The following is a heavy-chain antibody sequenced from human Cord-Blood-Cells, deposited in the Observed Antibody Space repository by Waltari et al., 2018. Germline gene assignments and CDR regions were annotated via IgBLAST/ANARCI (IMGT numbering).Heavy chain of an antibody. V-gene: IGHV1-8*01. CDR2: MNPNSGNT. J-gene: IGHJ5*02. Sequence: GAEVKKPGASVKVSCKASGYTFTSYDINWVRQATGQGLEWMGWMNPNSGNTGYAQKFQGRVTMTRNTAISTAYMELSSLRSEDTAVYYCSRVRPYANAYNWHDVCWFDPWGQGTLVTVSS. CDR1: GYTFTSYD. CDR3: SRVRPYANAYNWHDVCWFDP. D-gene: IGHD1-1*01.